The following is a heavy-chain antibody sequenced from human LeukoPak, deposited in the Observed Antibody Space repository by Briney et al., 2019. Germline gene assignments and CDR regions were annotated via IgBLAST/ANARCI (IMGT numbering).Heavy chain of an antibody. CDR3: AKVLPPRGGRSGWYETNDY. Sequence: PGGSLRLSRATSGFTFSNYVMTWVRQAPGKGLEWVSSIRNNGLGTHYADSVKGRFTVSRDDSKNALYLQMNRLRADDTAVYYCAKVLPPRGGRSGWYETNDYWGQGTLVTVSS. V-gene: IGHV3-23*01. CDR2: IRNNGLGT. CDR1: GFTFSNYV. D-gene: IGHD6-19*01. J-gene: IGHJ4*02.